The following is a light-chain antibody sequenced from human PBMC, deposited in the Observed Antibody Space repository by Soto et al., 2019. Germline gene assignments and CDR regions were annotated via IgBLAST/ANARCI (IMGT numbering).Light chain of an antibody. Sequence: EIVMTQSPATLSLSPGERATLSCRASQSVSSNLAWYQQKPGQAPRLLIYGASTRATGIPARFSGSGSGTEFTLTISSLQSEDFAVYYCQQYNNWTPYTFGQGTKLEIK. V-gene: IGKV3-15*01. CDR1: QSVSSN. J-gene: IGKJ2*01. CDR2: GAS. CDR3: QQYNNWTPYT.